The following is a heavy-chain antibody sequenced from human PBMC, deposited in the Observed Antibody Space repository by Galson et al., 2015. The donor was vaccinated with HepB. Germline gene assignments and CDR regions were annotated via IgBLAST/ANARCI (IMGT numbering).Heavy chain of an antibody. D-gene: IGHD1-26*01. CDR3: ARGLGSGSYVPSLY. J-gene: IGHJ4*02. Sequence: SVKVSCKASGYTFTNYGMTWVRQAPGQGLEWMGGIIPIFGTANYAQKFQGRVTITADKSTSTAYMELSSLRSEDTAVYYCARGLGSGSYVPSLYWGQGTLVTVSS. V-gene: IGHV1-69*06. CDR1: GYTFTNYG. CDR2: IIPIFGTA.